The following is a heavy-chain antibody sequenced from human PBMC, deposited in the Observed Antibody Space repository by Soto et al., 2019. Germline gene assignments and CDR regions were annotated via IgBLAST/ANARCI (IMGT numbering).Heavy chain of an antibody. CDR2: VIPILGTA. Sequence: QVQLVQSGAEAKKPGSSVKVSCTASGGSLRNSVISWVRQAPAQRLEWMGGVIPILGTANYAQKFQGRVTMTADEATSTAYMDLSSLSPDDTAVYYCARLGHPGHWGPGTLVIVSS. V-gene: IGHV1-69*01. CDR1: GGSLRNSV. J-gene: IGHJ4*02. CDR3: ARLGHPGH.